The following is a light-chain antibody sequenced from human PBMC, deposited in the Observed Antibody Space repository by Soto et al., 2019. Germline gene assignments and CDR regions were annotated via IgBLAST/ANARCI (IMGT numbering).Light chain of an antibody. Sequence: DIQLTQSPSTLSGSVADRVPLTCRASQSISSWLAWYQQKPGKAPKLLIYKASSLESGVPSRFSGSGSGTEFTLTISSLQHDDFATYYCQQYNSYLWTFGQGTKVDIK. J-gene: IGKJ1*01. CDR1: QSISSW. V-gene: IGKV1-5*03. CDR2: KAS. CDR3: QQYNSYLWT.